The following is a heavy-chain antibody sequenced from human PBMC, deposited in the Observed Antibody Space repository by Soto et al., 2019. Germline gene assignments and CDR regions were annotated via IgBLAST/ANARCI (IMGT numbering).Heavy chain of an antibody. CDR1: GFTFSSYA. Sequence: GGSLRLSCAASGFTFSSYAMSWVRQAPGRGLEWVSIISGNGGSTYYAASVKGRFTISRDNTKNTLYLQMDSLTAEDTAVYYSATGSEFSNSYTLDFDFWGQGALVTVSS. CDR2: ISGNGGST. V-gene: IGHV3-23*01. CDR3: ATGSEFSNSYTLDFDF. D-gene: IGHD6-6*01. J-gene: IGHJ4*02.